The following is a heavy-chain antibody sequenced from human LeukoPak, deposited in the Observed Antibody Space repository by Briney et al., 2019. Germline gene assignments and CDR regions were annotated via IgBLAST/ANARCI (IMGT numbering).Heavy chain of an antibody. V-gene: IGHV3-66*01. CDR3: ARDGTVTAGPFDP. CDR1: KFTVSSNY. D-gene: IGHD4-17*01. J-gene: IGHJ5*02. Sequence: GGHLILSCAASKFTVSSNYMSGVRQAPEKGLNRVSIINSDGSTYYADSVKGRFTISRDNSKNTLYLQMNSLTAEDTAVYYCARDGTVTAGPFDPWGGGTLVTVSS. CDR2: INSDGST.